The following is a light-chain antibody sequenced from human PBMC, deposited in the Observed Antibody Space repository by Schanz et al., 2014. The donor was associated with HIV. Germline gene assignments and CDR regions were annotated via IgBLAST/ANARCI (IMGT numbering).Light chain of an antibody. CDR2: GAS. J-gene: IGKJ1*01. CDR3: QQRSNWPWT. V-gene: IGKV3-11*01. CDR1: QSVSTY. Sequence: EIVLTQSPGTLSLSPGERATLSCRASQSVSTYLAWYQQKPGQSPRLLIYGASNRATGIPARFSGSGSGTDFTLTISSLEPEDFAVYYCQQRSNWPWTFGQGTKVEIK.